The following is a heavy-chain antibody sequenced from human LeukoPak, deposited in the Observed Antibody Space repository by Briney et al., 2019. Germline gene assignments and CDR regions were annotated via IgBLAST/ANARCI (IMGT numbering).Heavy chain of an antibody. Sequence: ASVKVSCKVSGYTLTELSMHWVRQAPGKGLEWMGGFDPEDGETIYAQKFQVRVTMTEDTSTDTAYMELSSLRSEDTAVYYCATARYNWNGNWFDPWGQGTLVTVSS. CDR3: ATARYNWNGNWFDP. J-gene: IGHJ5*02. D-gene: IGHD1-1*01. CDR2: FDPEDGET. V-gene: IGHV1-24*01. CDR1: GYTLTELS.